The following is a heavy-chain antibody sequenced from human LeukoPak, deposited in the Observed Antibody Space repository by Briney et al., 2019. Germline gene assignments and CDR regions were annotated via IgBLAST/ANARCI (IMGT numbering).Heavy chain of an antibody. J-gene: IGHJ4*02. CDR1: GGSISTYY. Sequence: RPSETLSLTCTVSGGSISTYYWSWIRQPPGKGLEWIGSIYYSGSTYYNPSLKSRVTISVDTSKNHFSLNLTSVTAADTAVYYCARGAPPQNWGQGALVTVSS. V-gene: IGHV4-59*12. CDR2: IYYSGST. CDR3: ARGAPPQN.